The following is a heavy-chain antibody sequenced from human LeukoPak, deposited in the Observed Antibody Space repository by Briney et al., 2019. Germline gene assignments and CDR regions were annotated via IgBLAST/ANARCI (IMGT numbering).Heavy chain of an antibody. V-gene: IGHV4-4*07. CDR1: GASISSYY. CDR2: IYTSGSP. Sequence: PSETLSLTCTVSGASISSYYWSWIRQPAGKGLEWIGRIYTSGSPNYNPSLKSRVTISVDTSKNQFSLKLSSVAAADTAVYYCARDPTAAGKGAWFDPWGQGTLVTVSS. J-gene: IGHJ5*02. CDR3: ARDPTAAGKGAWFDP. D-gene: IGHD6-13*01.